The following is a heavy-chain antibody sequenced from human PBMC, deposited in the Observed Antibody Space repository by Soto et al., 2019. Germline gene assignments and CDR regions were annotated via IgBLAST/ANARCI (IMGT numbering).Heavy chain of an antibody. V-gene: IGHV3-48*03. CDR1: GFTFSNYE. CDR3: ARWGDIVVVPAAHYYYYRMDL. CDR2: ISSSGSTI. Sequence: QSGGSLRLSCAASGFTFSNYEMNWVRQAPGKGLEWVSYISSSGSTIYYADSVKGRFTVSRDNAKNSLYLQMNSLRAEDTAVYCCARWGDIVVVPAAHYYYYRMDLWGQGTTVTVSS. J-gene: IGHJ6*02. D-gene: IGHD2-2*01.